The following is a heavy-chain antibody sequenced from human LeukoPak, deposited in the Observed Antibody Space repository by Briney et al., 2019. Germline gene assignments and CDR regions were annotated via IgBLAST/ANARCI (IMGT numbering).Heavy chain of an antibody. CDR2: INPSGGST. CDR3: ARDPGQLIDY. Sequence: ASVKVSCKASGYTFTSYYMHWVRQAPGQGLEWMGIINPSGGSTSYAQKFQGRVTMTRDTSTSTVYMEPSSLRSEDAAVYYCARDPGQLIDYWGQGTLVTVSS. V-gene: IGHV1-46*01. J-gene: IGHJ4*02. CDR1: GYTFTSYY. D-gene: IGHD6-13*01.